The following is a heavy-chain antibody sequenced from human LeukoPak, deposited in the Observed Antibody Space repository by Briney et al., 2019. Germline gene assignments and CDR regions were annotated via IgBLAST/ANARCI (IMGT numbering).Heavy chain of an antibody. CDR2: IIPIFGTA. V-gene: IGHV1-69*13. D-gene: IGHD1-1*01. CDR1: GGTFSSYA. CDR3: ARGRYVDWYFDL. Sequence: APVKVSCKASGGTFSSYAISWVRQAPGQGLEWMGGIIPIFGTANYAQKFQGRVTITADESTSTAYMELSSLRSEDTAVYYCARGRYVDWYFDLWGRGTLVTVSS. J-gene: IGHJ2*01.